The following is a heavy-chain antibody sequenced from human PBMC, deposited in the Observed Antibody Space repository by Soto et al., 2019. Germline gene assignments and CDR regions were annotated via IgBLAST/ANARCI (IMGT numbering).Heavy chain of an antibody. CDR1: GYTFTSYN. V-gene: IGHV1-46*01. J-gene: IGHJ4*01. Sequence: ASVKVSCKASGYTFTSYNMHWVRQAPGQGLEWMGIINPSGGSTSYAQKFQGRVTMTRDTSTSTVYMELSSLRSEDTAVYYCAKGALKKPKLGYCSGGSCYHAAFEYCGHGTRVTDSS. CDR3: AKGALKKPKLGYCSGGSCYHAAFEY. CDR2: INPSGGST. D-gene: IGHD2-15*01.